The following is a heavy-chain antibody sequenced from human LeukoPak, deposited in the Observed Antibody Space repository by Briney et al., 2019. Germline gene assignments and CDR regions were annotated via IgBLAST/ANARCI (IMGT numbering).Heavy chain of an antibody. V-gene: IGHV4-34*01. CDR3: ARSYDFWRKYNNWFDP. J-gene: IGHJ5*02. CDR1: GGSFSGYY. D-gene: IGHD3-3*01. Sequence: PSETLSLTCAVYGGSFSGYYWSWIRQPPGKGLEWIGEINHSGSTNYNPSLKSRVTISVVTPKNQFSLKLSSVTAADTAVYYCARSYDFWRKYNNWFDPWGQGTLVTVSS. CDR2: INHSGST.